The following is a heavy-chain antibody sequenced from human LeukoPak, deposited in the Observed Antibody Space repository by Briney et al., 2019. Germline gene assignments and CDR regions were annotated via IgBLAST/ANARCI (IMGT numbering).Heavy chain of an antibody. J-gene: IGHJ6*03. Sequence: ASVKVSCKASGGTFSSYAISWVRQAPGQGLEWMGWISAYNGNTNYAQKLQGRVTMTTDTSTSTAYMELRSLRSDDTAVYYCARPALPVRGVIPYYYYYYMDVWGKGTTVTVSS. V-gene: IGHV1-18*01. D-gene: IGHD3-10*01. CDR3: ARPALPVRGVIPYYYYYYMDV. CDR1: GGTFSSYA. CDR2: ISAYNGNT.